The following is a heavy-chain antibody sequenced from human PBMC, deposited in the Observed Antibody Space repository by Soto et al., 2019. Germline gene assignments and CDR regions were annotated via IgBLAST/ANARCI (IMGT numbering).Heavy chain of an antibody. CDR1: GFSLSTSGVG. CDR2: IYLDDDK. V-gene: IGHV2-5*02. Sequence: QITLKESGPTLVKPTQTLTLTCTFSGFSLSTSGVGVGWIRQPPGKALEWLALIYLDDDKRYSPSLKSRLTITKETSKYQVVLTLTDMDPVDTATDYCANSGRGSYFDPWGQGTLVTVSS. D-gene: IGHD3-16*01. J-gene: IGHJ4*02. CDR3: ANSGRGSYFDP.